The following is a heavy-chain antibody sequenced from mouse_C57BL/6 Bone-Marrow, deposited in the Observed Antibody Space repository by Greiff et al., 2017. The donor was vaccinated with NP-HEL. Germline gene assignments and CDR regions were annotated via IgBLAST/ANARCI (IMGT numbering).Heavy chain of an antibody. V-gene: IGHV1-82*01. D-gene: IGHD2-3*01. J-gene: IGHJ2*01. CDR2: IYPGDGDT. CDR1: GYAFSSSW. CDR3: ARERGLYDGYFSYHFDY. Sequence: QVQLQQSGPELVKPGASVKISCKASGYAFSSSWMNWVKQRPGKGLEWIGRIYPGDGDTNYNGKFKGKATLTADKSSSTAYMQLSSLTSEDSAVYFCARERGLYDGYFSYHFDYWGQGTTLTVSS.